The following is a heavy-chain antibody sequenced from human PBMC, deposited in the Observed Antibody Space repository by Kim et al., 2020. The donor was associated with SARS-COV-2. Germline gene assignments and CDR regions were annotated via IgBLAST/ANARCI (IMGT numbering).Heavy chain of an antibody. V-gene: IGHV1-18*01. J-gene: IGHJ3*02. CDR1: GYTFNQYG. D-gene: IGHD6-13*01. CDR3: ATEAGAAADNAFDI. CDR2: ISVYNGNT. Sequence: ASVTVSCKASGYTFNQYGINWVRQAPGQGLEWMGWISVYNGNTDYAKNFQGRVTMTTDTSTSTAYMDLRSLGSDDTAVYYCATEAGAAADNAFDIWGQGTVVIVSA.